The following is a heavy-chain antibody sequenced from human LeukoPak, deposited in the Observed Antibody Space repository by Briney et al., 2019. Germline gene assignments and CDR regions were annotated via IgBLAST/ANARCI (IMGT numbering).Heavy chain of an antibody. CDR2: INYSGST. CDR1: GCSISGYY. V-gene: IGHV4-59*01. J-gene: IGHJ4*02. D-gene: IGHD3-22*01. CDR3: ARGTYYYDSSGYYYVYYFDY. Sequence: SETLSITCTASGCSISGYYWSWIRQPPGKGLEWIGYINYSGSTNYNPSLKSRVTIAVDTSKNQFSLKLSSVTAADTAVYYCARGTYYYDSSGYYYVYYFDYWGQGTLVTVSS.